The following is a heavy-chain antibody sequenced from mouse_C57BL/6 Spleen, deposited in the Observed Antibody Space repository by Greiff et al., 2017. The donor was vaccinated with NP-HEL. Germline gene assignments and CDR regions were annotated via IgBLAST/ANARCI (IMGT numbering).Heavy chain of an antibody. Sequence: DVMLVESGGGLVQPGGSLKLSCAASGFTFSDYYMYWVRQTPEKRLEWVAYISNGGGSTYYPDTVKGRFTISRDNAKNTLYLQMSRLKSEDTAMYYCARGGNYYFDYWGQGTTLTVSS. CDR2: ISNGGGST. V-gene: IGHV5-12*01. D-gene: IGHD2-1*01. J-gene: IGHJ2*01. CDR3: ARGGNYYFDY. CDR1: GFTFSDYY.